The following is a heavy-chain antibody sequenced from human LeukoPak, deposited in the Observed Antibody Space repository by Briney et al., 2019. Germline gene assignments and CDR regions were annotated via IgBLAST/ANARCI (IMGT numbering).Heavy chain of an antibody. J-gene: IGHJ5*02. V-gene: IGHV1-2*02. D-gene: IGHD6-19*01. CDR1: GYTFTGYY. CDR2: INPNSGGT. CDR3: ARDFSSGWYWVSAVSWFDP. Sequence: ASVKVSCKASGYTFTGYYMHWVRQAPGQGLEWMGWINPNSGGTNYAQKFQGGVTMTRDTSISTAYMELSRLRSDDTAVYYCARDFSSGWYWVSAVSWFDPWGQGTLVTVSS.